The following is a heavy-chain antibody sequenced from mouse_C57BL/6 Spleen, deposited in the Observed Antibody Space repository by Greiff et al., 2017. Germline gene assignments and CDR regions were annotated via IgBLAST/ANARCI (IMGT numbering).Heavy chain of an antibody. CDR3: ARGAYDGYSHFDY. D-gene: IGHD2-3*01. J-gene: IGHJ2*01. Sequence: QVQLKESGPELVKPGASVKISCKASGYAFSSSWMNWVKQRPGKGLEWIGRIYPGDGDTNYNGKFKGKATLTADKSSSTAYMQLSSLTSEDSAVYFCARGAYDGYSHFDYWGQGTTLTVSS. CDR1: GYAFSSSW. CDR2: IYPGDGDT. V-gene: IGHV1-82*01.